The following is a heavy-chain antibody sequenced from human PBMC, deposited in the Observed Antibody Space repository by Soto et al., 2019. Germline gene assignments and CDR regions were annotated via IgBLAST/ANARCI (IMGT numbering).Heavy chain of an antibody. CDR3: VKDGSSGWPYYHRMDV. V-gene: IGHV3-30*18. CDR2: ISYDGSNK. CDR1: GFTFSGYG. Sequence: PGGSLRPSCAASGFTFSGYGMHWVRQAPGKGLEWVAAISYDGSNKYYADSVKGRFSVSRDNSKNTLYLQMSSLRAEDTAVYYCVKDGSSGWPYYHRMDVWGQGTTVTVSS. J-gene: IGHJ6*02. D-gene: IGHD6-19*01.